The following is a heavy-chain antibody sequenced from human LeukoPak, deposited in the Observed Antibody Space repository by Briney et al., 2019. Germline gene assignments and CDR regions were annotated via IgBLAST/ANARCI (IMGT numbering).Heavy chain of an antibody. Sequence: SQTLSLTCSVSGGSFNSNAYYRNWIRQLPGGGLEWIGNIYYSGSTSYNPSLKSRVSMSIDTSRNQFSLRLSSVTVADTAVYYCARGPNTMIILINWGRGTLVTVSS. J-gene: IGHJ4*02. D-gene: IGHD3-22*01. CDR2: IYYSGST. CDR3: ARGPNTMIILIN. V-gene: IGHV4-31*03. CDR1: GGSFNSNAYY.